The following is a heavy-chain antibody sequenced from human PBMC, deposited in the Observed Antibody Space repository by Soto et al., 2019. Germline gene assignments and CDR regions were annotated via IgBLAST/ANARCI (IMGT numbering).Heavy chain of an antibody. CDR1: GFTSSDYS. J-gene: IGHJ3*02. CDR3: ARDLRTVAAYGFDI. V-gene: IGHV3-21*01. Sequence: EVQLVESGGGLVKAGGSLRLSCAASGFTSSDYSINWVRQAPGKGLEWVSTISRIQKIYYADSVKGRFTISRDNAQNSLYLQMNSLRGEDTAVYYCARDLRTVAAYGFDIWGRGTMVTVSS. D-gene: IGHD4-4*01. CDR2: ISRIQKI.